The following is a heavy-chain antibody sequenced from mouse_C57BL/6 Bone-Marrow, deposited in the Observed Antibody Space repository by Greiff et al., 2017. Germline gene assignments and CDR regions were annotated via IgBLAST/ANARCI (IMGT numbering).Heavy chain of an antibody. CDR3: TRTKNCDSWLAY. CDR2: INPGSGGT. V-gene: IGHV1-54*01. Sequence: QVQLQQSGAELVRPGTSVKVSCKASGYAFTNYLIEWVKQRPGQGLEWIGVINPGSGGTNYNQKFKGKATLTADKSSSTAYMQRSILTSEDSAVYFCTRTKNCDSWLAYWGRGTLVTVSA. CDR1: GYAFTNYL. D-gene: IGHD4-1*01. J-gene: IGHJ3*01.